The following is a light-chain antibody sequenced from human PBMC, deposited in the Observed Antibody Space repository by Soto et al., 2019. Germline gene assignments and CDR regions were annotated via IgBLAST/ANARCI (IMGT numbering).Light chain of an antibody. J-gene: IGKJ4*01. CDR2: DAL. CDR3: QQLNSYPLT. CDR1: QSITNR. V-gene: IGKV1-5*01. Sequence: DIQMTQSPSTLSASVGDRVAITCRASQSITNRLAWYQLKPGKAPKVLIYDALNLESGVPSRFSGSGYGTEFTLTISSLQPEDFATYYCQQLNSYPLTFGGGTKVDIK.